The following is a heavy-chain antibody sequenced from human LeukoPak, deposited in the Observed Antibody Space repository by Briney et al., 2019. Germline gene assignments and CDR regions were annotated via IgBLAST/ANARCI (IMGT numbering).Heavy chain of an antibody. CDR2: INPNSGGT. CDR3: ARSSGFIVGADFDY. D-gene: IGHD1-26*01. V-gene: IGHV1-2*02. Sequence: ASVTVSCKASGYTFTGYYMHWVRQAPGQGLEWMGWINPNSGGTNYAQKFQGRVTITRDTSNSTAYMELSRLRSDDTAVYYCARSSGFIVGADFDYWGQGTLVTVSS. J-gene: IGHJ4*02. CDR1: GYTFTGYY.